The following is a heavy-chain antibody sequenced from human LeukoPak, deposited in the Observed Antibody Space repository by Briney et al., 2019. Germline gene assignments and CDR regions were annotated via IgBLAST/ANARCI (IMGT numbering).Heavy chain of an antibody. J-gene: IGHJ4*02. Sequence: PSGTLSLTCAVSGGSISSSNWWSWVRQPPGKGLEWIGEIYHSGSTNYNPSLKSRVTISVDKSKNQFSLKLSSVTAADTAVYYCARSEDDYGDYGAADYWGQGTLVTVSS. CDR2: IYHSGST. V-gene: IGHV4-4*02. CDR3: ARSEDDYGDYGAADY. CDR1: GGSISSSNW. D-gene: IGHD4-17*01.